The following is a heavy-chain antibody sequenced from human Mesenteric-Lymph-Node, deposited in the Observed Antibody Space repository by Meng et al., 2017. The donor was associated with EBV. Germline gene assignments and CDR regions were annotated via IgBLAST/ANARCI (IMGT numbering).Heavy chain of an antibody. CDR3: AHRRQSSGWSTLYNWFDP. CDR2: IYWDDDK. Sequence: QFTLKESCPTLVKPTQTLTLTCTFSGFSLNASGMGVGWFRQPPGKALEWLALIYWDDDKRYSPSLKSRLTITKDTSKNQVVLTMTNMDPVDTATYFCAHRRQSSGWSTLYNWFDPWGQGTLVTVSS. CDR1: GFSLNASGMG. V-gene: IGHV2-5*02. D-gene: IGHD6-19*01. J-gene: IGHJ5*02.